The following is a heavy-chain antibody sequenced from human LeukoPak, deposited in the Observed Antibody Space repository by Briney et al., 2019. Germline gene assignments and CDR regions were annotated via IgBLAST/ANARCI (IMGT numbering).Heavy chain of an antibody. CDR2: INHSGST. J-gene: IGHJ3*02. CDR1: GGSFCGYY. Sequence: SETLSLTCAVYGGSFCGYYWSWIRQPPGKGLEWIGEINHSGSTNYNPSLKSRVTLSVDTSKNQFSLKLSSVTAADTAVYYCARESYYYDSSGYYAAFDIWGQGTMVTVSS. CDR3: ARESYYYDSSGYYAAFDI. V-gene: IGHV4-34*01. D-gene: IGHD3-22*01.